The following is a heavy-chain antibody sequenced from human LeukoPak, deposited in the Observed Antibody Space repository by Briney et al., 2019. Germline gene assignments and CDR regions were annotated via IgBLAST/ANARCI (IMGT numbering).Heavy chain of an antibody. V-gene: IGHV4-39*07. CDR1: GASVSGSAYY. J-gene: IGHJ3*02. D-gene: IGHD3-22*01. CDR2: IYYSGNT. CDR3: ARESYYDSSGYSHDAFDI. Sequence: NPSETLSLTCTVSGASVSGSAYYWGWIRQPPGKGLEWIGNIYYSGNTYYKSSLKSRVTIAVDTSKNQFSLKLNSVTAADTAVYYCARESYYDSSGYSHDAFDIWGQGTMVTVSS.